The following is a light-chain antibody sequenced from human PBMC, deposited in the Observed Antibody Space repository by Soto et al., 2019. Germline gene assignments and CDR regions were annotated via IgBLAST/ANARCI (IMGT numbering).Light chain of an antibody. CDR2: VAS. J-gene: IGKJ4*01. CDR1: QSINSY. CDR3: QQSFSTPPN. V-gene: IGKV1-39*01. Sequence: DIQMTQSPSSLSASVGDSVTITCRASQSINSYLSWYQQKPGKAPKLLINVASTLQGVVPSRFSGSGSGTEFTLAISSLQPDASAPYYCQQSFSTPPNFGGGTRVEVK.